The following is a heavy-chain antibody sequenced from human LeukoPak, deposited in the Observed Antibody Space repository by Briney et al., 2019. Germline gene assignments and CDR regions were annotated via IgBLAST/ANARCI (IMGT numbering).Heavy chain of an antibody. CDR2: IKSHGGGGTT. Sequence: GGSLRLSCRVFGLTYSDAWMSWVRQAPGKGLEWVGRIKSHGGGGTTDYAASVKGRFTISRDDSKNTLYLQMKSLESEDTAVYYCAHVESMTGLKLGSWGQGTLVTVSS. D-gene: IGHD1-20*01. J-gene: IGHJ5*02. CDR1: GLTYSDAW. V-gene: IGHV3-15*01. CDR3: AHVESMTGLKLGS.